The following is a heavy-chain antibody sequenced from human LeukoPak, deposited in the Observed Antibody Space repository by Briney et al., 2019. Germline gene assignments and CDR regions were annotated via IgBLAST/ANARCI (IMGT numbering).Heavy chain of an antibody. CDR2: IYYSGST. V-gene: IGHV4-59*08. Sequence: PSETLSLTCTVSGGSISSYYWSWIRQPPGKGLEWIGYIYYSGSTNYNPSLKSRVTISVDTSKNQFSLKLSSVTAADTALYYCAKHYMGSSYNHGLDCWGQGTLVTVSS. J-gene: IGHJ4*02. CDR3: AKHYMGSSYNHGLDC. D-gene: IGHD3-10*01. CDR1: GGSISSYY.